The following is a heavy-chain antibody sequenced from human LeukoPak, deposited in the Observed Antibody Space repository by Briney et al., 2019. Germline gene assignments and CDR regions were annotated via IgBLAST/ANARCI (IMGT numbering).Heavy chain of an antibody. CDR2: MNPNSGNT. Sequence: ASVKVSCKASGYTFTSYDINWVRQATGQGLEWMGWMNPNSGNTGYAQKFQGRVTMTRNTSISTAYMELSSLRSEDTAVYYCARGPQILVVPAAMHLDYWGQGTLVTVSS. V-gene: IGHV1-8*01. CDR1: GYTFTSYD. D-gene: IGHD2-2*01. J-gene: IGHJ4*02. CDR3: ARGPQILVVPAAMHLDY.